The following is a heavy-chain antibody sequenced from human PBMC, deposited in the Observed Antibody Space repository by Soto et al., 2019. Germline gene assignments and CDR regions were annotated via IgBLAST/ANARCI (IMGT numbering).Heavy chain of an antibody. J-gene: IGHJ6*02. CDR1: SGPSRSHN. Sequence: QVQLQQSGPGLVKPSETLSLTCTVSSGPSRSHNWGWIRQSPGRGLEWIGYVYDTGSTSYNPSLESRVTIPADTSTNHISLTLSSVTAADTAGYYCVRQGIGALHGLVDVWGQGTTVSVSS. D-gene: IGHD3-10*01. CDR2: VYDTGST. V-gene: IGHV4-59*08. CDR3: VRQGIGALHGLVDV.